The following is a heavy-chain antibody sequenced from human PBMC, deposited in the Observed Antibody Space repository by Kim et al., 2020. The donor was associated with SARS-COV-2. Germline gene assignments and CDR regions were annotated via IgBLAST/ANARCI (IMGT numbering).Heavy chain of an antibody. D-gene: IGHD6-19*01. Sequence: TYYAGSVKGRFTISRDKSKNTLYLQMNSLRAEDTAVYYCAKSVQGAGVDYWGQGTLVTVSS. J-gene: IGHJ4*02. CDR3: AKSVQGAGVDY. V-gene: IGHV3-23*01. CDR2: T.